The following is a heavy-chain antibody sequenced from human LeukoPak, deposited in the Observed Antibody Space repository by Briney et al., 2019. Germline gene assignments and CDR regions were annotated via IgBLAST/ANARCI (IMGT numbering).Heavy chain of an antibody. CDR2: INNSGST. J-gene: IGHJ6*03. CDR3: ARGRGNYYYYYYYYYMDV. D-gene: IGHD1-26*01. Sequence: SETLSLTCAVYGGSFSGYYWSWIRQPPGKGLEWIGEINNSGSTNYNPSLKSRVTISVDTSKNQFSLKLSSVTAADTAVYYCARGRGNYYYYYYYYYMDVWGKGTTVTVSS. CDR1: GGSFSGYY. V-gene: IGHV4-34*01.